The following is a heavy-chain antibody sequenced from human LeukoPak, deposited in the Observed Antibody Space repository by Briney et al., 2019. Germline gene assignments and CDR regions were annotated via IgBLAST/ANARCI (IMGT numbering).Heavy chain of an antibody. CDR1: DGSVSSYY. J-gene: IGHJ4*02. Sequence: SETLSLTCTVSDGSVSSYYWSWIRQPAGKGLEWIGRMYTSGSTNYNPSLKSRVTMSVDTSKNQFSLKLSSVTAADTAVYYCARDRAYSDYKGTTYYFDYWGQGTLVTVSS. CDR2: MYTSGST. D-gene: IGHD3-10*01. V-gene: IGHV4-4*07. CDR3: ARDRAYSDYKGTTYYFDY.